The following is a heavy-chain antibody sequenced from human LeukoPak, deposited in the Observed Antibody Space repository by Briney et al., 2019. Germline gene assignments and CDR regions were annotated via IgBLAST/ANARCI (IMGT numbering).Heavy chain of an antibody. D-gene: IGHD2-2*01. V-gene: IGHV3-21*01. CDR2: ISSSSSYI. CDR3: ARGGYASNAFIVVVPAAMDY. CDR1: GFTFSSYS. Sequence: GGSLRLSCAASGFTFSSYSMNWVRQAPGKGLEWVSSISSSSSYIYYADSVKGRFTISRDNAKNSLYLQMNSLRAEDTAVYYCARGGYASNAFIVVVPAAMDYWGQGTLVTVSS. J-gene: IGHJ4*02.